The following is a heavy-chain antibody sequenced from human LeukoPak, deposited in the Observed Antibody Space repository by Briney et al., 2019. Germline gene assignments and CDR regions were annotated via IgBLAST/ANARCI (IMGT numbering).Heavy chain of an antibody. Sequence: ASVKVSCKASGYTFTSYGISWVRQAPGQGLEWMGWINTNTGNPTYAQDFTGRFVFSLDTSVSTAYLQISSLKAEDTAVYYCGRGYEEGDLMYWGPGTLVTVSS. CDR1: GYTFTSYG. V-gene: IGHV7-4-1*02. CDR3: GRGYEEGDLMY. CDR2: INTNTGNP. J-gene: IGHJ4*02. D-gene: IGHD1-14*01.